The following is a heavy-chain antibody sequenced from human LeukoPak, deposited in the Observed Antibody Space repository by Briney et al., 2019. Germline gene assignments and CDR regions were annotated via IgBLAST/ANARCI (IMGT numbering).Heavy chain of an antibody. D-gene: IGHD6-19*01. CDR1: GFTFSSYA. CDR3: ARGILEQWLVWYFDY. J-gene: IGHJ4*02. Sequence: PGGSLRLSCAASGFTFSSYAMHWVRQAPGKGLEWVAVISYDGSNKYYADSVKGRFTISRDNPKNTLYLQMNSLRAEDTAVYYCARGILEQWLVWYFDYWGQGTRFTVSS. V-gene: IGHV3-30-3*01. CDR2: ISYDGSNK.